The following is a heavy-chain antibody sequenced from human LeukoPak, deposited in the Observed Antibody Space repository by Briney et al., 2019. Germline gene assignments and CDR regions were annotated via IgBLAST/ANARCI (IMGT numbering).Heavy chain of an antibody. CDR3: ARHGYYDSSGYYDYYYYYGMDV. CDR1: GYSFTSYW. V-gene: IGHV5-51*01. J-gene: IGHJ6*02. CDR2: IYPGDSVT. D-gene: IGHD3-22*01. Sequence: GESLKISCKGSGYSFTSYWIGWVRQMPGKGLEWMGIIYPGDSVTRYSPSFQGQVTISADKSISTAYLQWSSLKASDTAMYYCARHGYYDSSGYYDYYYYYGMDVWGQGTTVTVSS.